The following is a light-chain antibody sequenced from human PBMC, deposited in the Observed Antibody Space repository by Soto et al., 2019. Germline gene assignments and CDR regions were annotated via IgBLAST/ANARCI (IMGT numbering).Light chain of an antibody. CDR1: SSDVGGYNY. Sequence: QSALTQPAPVSGSPGQSITISCTGTSSDVGGYNYVSWYQQHPGKAPKLMIYDVSNRPSGVSNRFSGSKSGNTASLIISGLQAEDEADYYCSSYTSSSPYVFGTGTKVTVL. CDR3: SSYTSSSPYV. CDR2: DVS. V-gene: IGLV2-14*01. J-gene: IGLJ1*01.